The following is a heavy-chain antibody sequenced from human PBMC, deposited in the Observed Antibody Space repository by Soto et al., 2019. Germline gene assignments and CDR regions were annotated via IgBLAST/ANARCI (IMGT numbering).Heavy chain of an antibody. V-gene: IGHV3-30*18. CDR1: GFTFSSYG. Sequence: QVQLVESGGGVVQPGRSLRLSCAASGFTFSSYGMHWVRQAPGKGLEWVAVISYDGSNKYYADSVKGRFTISRDNSKNTLYLQMNSLRAEDTAVYYCAKDCYSSSWYRYYYYGMDVWGQGTTVTVSS. J-gene: IGHJ6*02. D-gene: IGHD6-13*01. CDR2: ISYDGSNK. CDR3: AKDCYSSSWYRYYYYGMDV.